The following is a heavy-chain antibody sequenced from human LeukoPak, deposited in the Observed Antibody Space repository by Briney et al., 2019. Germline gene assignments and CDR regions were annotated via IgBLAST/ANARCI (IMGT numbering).Heavy chain of an antibody. Sequence: GGSLRLSCAASGFTVSSNYMSWVRQAPGKGLEWVSVIYSGGSTYYADSVKGRFTISRDNSKNTLYLQMNSLRAEDTAVYYCARAPGSSWDGWYFDLWGRGTLVTVSS. CDR1: GFTVSSNY. D-gene: IGHD6-13*01. J-gene: IGHJ2*01. CDR3: ARAPGSSWDGWYFDL. V-gene: IGHV3-53*01. CDR2: IYSGGST.